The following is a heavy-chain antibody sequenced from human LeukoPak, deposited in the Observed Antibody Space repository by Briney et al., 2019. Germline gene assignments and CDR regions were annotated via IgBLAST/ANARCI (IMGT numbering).Heavy chain of an antibody. D-gene: IGHD6-13*01. J-gene: IGHJ4*02. V-gene: IGHV3-21*01. CDR3: ASAGYSSSWYQVY. CDR2: ISSSSSYI. Sequence: GGSLRLSCAASGFTFSSDSMNWVRQAPGKGLEWVASISSSSSYIYYADSVKGRFTISRDNAKNSLYLQMNSLRAEDTAVYYCASAGYSSSWYQVYWGQGTLVTVSS. CDR1: GFTFSSDS.